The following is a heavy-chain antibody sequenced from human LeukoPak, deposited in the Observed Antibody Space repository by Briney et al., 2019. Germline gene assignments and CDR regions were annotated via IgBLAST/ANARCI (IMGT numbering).Heavy chain of an antibody. Sequence: ASVKVSCKASGYTFTAYYMHWVRQAPGQGLEWMGWINPNTGGTNYAQTFQGRVTMTRDTSITTAYMELSSLTSDDTAVYYCANRQQSASGFDIWGQGTMVTVSS. J-gene: IGHJ3*02. CDR3: ANRQQSASGFDI. CDR1: GYTFTAYY. D-gene: IGHD6-13*01. CDR2: INPNTGGT. V-gene: IGHV1-2*02.